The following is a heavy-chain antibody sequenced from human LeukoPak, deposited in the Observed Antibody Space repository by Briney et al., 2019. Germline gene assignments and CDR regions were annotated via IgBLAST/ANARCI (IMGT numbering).Heavy chain of an antibody. D-gene: IGHD3-10*01. J-gene: IGHJ4*02. Sequence: PSETLSLTCTVSGGSISSSTYYWGWIRQSPGKGLEWIGSIYYSRSTYYNPSLQSRVTMSVDTSKNQFSLKLSSVTAADTAVYYCARPLVRGVITGVFDYWGQGTLVTVSS. CDR1: GGSISSSTYY. CDR2: IYYSRST. V-gene: IGHV4-39*01. CDR3: ARPLVRGVITGVFDY.